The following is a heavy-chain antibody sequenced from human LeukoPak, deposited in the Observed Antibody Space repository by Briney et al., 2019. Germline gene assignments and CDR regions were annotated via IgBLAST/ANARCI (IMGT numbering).Heavy chain of an antibody. CDR3: ARDRSVVNAIRDAFDI. V-gene: IGHV1-3*01. D-gene: IGHD2-21*01. Sequence: GASVKVSCKASGYTFTNYVIYWVRQAPGQRLEWMGWINAGNGNTEYSQKFQGRLTIIRDTSASTGYMELSSLRSEDTAVYYCARDRSVVNAIRDAFDIWGQGTMVTVSS. CDR1: GYTFTNYV. J-gene: IGHJ3*02. CDR2: INAGNGNT.